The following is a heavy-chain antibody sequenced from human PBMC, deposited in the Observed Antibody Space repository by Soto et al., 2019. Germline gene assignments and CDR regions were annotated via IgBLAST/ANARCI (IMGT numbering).Heavy chain of an antibody. J-gene: IGHJ6*03. D-gene: IGHD3-10*01. CDR1: GFTVSSYG. CDR3: ARDAPPFYYGSGSAYYYMDV. Sequence: AWGSLRLSCAASGFTVSSYGMHWVRQAPGKGLEWVAVIWYDGSNKYYADSVKGRFTISRDNSKNTLYLQMNSLRAEDTAVYYCARDAPPFYYGSGSAYYYMDVWGKGTTVTVSS. CDR2: IWYDGSNK. V-gene: IGHV3-33*01.